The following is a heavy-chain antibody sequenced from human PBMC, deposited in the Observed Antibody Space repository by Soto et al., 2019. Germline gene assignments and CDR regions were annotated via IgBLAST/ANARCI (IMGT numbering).Heavy chain of an antibody. D-gene: IGHD6-6*01. V-gene: IGHV3-64*01. Sequence: EVQLAESGGGLAQPGGSLRLSCAASGFTLSGYAMDWVRQAPGKGLEYVSGISSNGVGTYYANSVQGRFTISRDNSKDTVYLQMGSLRPEDMAVYYCARRARPDFYYMDVWGKGTTVTVS. CDR2: ISSNGVGT. CDR3: ARRARPDFYYMDV. CDR1: GFTLSGYA. J-gene: IGHJ6*03.